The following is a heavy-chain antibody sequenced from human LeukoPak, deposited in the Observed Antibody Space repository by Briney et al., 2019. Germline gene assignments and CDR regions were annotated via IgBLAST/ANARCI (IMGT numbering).Heavy chain of an antibody. CDR3: ARYRSLTSTYSSGNFDY. D-gene: IGHD6-19*01. CDR1: GFTFSSYW. CDR2: INSDGGST. V-gene: IGHV3-74*01. J-gene: IGHJ4*02. Sequence: TRRSPRLSCAASGFTFSSYWMHWVRHAPGKGLGWVSRINSDGGSTSYADSVKGRFTSSRYNAKNTLYLQMNSLRDEDTAVYYCARYRSLTSTYSSGNFDYWGQGTLVTVSS.